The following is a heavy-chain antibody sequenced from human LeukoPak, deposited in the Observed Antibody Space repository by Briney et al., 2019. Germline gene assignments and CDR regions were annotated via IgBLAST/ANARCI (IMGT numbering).Heavy chain of an antibody. Sequence: ASVKVSCKASGYTFTIYDMSWVRQAPGQGLEWMGWISVYKDNTNYAQRFQDRVTMTTDTSTNTANMKLSSMRTEDTAVYYCAWAYYYYYGMDVWGQGTTVTVSS. CDR1: GYTFTIYD. CDR3: AWAYYYYYGMDV. CDR2: ISVYKDNT. J-gene: IGHJ6*02. V-gene: IGHV1-18*01.